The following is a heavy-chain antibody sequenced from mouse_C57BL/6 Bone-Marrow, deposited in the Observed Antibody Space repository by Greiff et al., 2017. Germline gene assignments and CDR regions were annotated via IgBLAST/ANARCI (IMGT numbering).Heavy chain of an antibody. J-gene: IGHJ3*01. D-gene: IGHD2-4*01. CDR3: ASEGDYDYDGAWFAY. V-gene: IGHV1-69*01. CDR2: IDPSDSYT. CDR1: GYTFTSYW. Sequence: QVQLQQPGAELVMPGASVKLSCKASGYTFTSYWMHWVKQRPGQGLEWIGEIDPSDSYTNYNQKFKGKSTLTVDKSSSKAYMQLSSLTSEDSAVYYCASEGDYDYDGAWFAYWGQGTLVTVSA.